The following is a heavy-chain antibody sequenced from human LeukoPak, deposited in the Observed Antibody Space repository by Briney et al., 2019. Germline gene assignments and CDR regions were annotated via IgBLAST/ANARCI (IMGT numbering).Heavy chain of an antibody. CDR2: IYYSGST. V-gene: IGHV4-59*01. CDR1: GGSISSYY. CDR3: ARFARDHFGYCSSTSCYRTDNWFDP. Sequence: RTSETLSLTCTVSGGSISSYYWSWIRQPPGKGLEWIGYIYYSGSTNYNPSLKSRVTISVDTSKNQFSLELSSVTAADTAVYYCARFARDHFGYCSSTSCYRTDNWFDPWGQGTLVTVSS. J-gene: IGHJ5*02. D-gene: IGHD2-2*02.